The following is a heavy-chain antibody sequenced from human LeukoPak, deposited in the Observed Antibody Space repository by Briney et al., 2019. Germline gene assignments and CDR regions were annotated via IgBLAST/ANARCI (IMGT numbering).Heavy chain of an antibody. CDR3: ARGWAAIDY. CDR2: IKEDGTEK. CDR1: GLTFNIHW. D-gene: IGHD5-18*01. J-gene: IGHJ4*02. Sequence: GGSLTLSRQASGLTFNIHWMTWVRQPPAKGLEWVANIKEDGTEKYHLDSVKGRFTISRDNTKNSLYLQMNNLTAEDTALYYCARGWAAIDYWGRGTLVTVSS. V-gene: IGHV3-7*04.